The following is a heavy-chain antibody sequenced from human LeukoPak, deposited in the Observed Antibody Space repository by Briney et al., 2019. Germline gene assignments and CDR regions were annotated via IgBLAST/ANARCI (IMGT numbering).Heavy chain of an antibody. Sequence: PSETLSLTCSVSGDSISSSSSYWGWIRQPPGRGLEWIGSIYHSGTTYYNPSLKSRVTISVDTSKNQFSLQLSSVTATDTAVYYCARTYYGDNWFDPWGQGTLVTVSS. D-gene: IGHD3-10*01. CDR3: ARTYYGDNWFDP. CDR1: GDSISSSSSY. J-gene: IGHJ5*02. CDR2: IYHSGTT. V-gene: IGHV4-39*07.